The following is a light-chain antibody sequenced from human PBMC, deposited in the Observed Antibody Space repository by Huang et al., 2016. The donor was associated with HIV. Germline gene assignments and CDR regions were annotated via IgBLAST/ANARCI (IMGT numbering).Light chain of an antibody. CDR1: QRVSAY. Sequence: EIVLTQSPATLSLSPGERATLSCRASQRVSAYLAWYQQKPGQAPRLLIYGAPNRATGIPARFSGRGSGTDFTLTISSLEPEDFAVYYCQQRSDWPLTFGGGTKVEIK. J-gene: IGKJ4*01. V-gene: IGKV3-11*01. CDR2: GAP. CDR3: QQRSDWPLT.